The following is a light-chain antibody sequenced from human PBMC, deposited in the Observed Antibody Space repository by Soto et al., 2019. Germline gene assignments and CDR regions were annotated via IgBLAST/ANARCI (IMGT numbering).Light chain of an antibody. V-gene: IGLV2-14*01. Sequence: QPVLTQPASVSGSPGQSITISRTGTSSDVGGYNYVSWYQQHPGKAPKLMIYEVSNRPSGVSNRFSGFKSGNTASLTISGLQAEDEADYYCSSYTSSTTVVFGGGTKLTVL. CDR1: SSDVGGYNY. CDR3: SSYTSSTTVV. CDR2: EVS. J-gene: IGLJ2*01.